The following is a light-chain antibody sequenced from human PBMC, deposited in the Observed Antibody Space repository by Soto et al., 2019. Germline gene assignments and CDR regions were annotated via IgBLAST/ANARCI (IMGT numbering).Light chain of an antibody. V-gene: IGLV2-14*01. CDR2: DVS. CDR3: SSYTSSSTLVV. J-gene: IGLJ1*01. CDR1: SSDVGGYNY. Sequence: HSVLTKPASLSGSPGQSITISCTGTSSDVGGYNYVSWYQQHPGKAPKLMIYDVSNRPSGVSNRFSGSKSGNTASLTISGLQAEDEADYYCSSYTSSSTLVVFGTGTKVTVL.